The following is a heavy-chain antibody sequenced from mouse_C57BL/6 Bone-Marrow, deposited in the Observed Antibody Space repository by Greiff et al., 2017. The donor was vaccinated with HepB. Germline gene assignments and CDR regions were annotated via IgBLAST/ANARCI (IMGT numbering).Heavy chain of an antibody. Sequence: VKLQQSGPELVKPGASVKISCKASGYAFSSSWMNWVKQRPGKGLEWIGRIYPGDGDTNYNGKFKGKATLTADKSSSTAYMQLSSLTSEDSAVYFCARWYYGSSSLAYWGQGTLVTVSA. D-gene: IGHD1-1*01. CDR2: IYPGDGDT. J-gene: IGHJ3*01. CDR3: ARWYYGSSSLAY. V-gene: IGHV1-82*01. CDR1: GYAFSSSW.